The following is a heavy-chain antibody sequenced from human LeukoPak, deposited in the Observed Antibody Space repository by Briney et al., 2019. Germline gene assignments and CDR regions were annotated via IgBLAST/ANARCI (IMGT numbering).Heavy chain of an antibody. J-gene: IGHJ4*02. Sequence: GGSLRLSCAASRVTFSSYSMNWVRPAPGKGLEWVSSISSSSSYIYYADSVKGRFTISRDNAKNSLYLQMNSLRAEDTAVYYCARDIAVAGNNYWGQGTLVTVSS. CDR2: ISSSSSYI. CDR3: ARDIAVAGNNY. CDR1: RVTFSSYS. D-gene: IGHD6-19*01. V-gene: IGHV3-21*01.